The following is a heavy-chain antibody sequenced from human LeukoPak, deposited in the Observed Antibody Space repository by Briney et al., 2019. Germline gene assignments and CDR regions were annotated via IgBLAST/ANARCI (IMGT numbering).Heavy chain of an antibody. D-gene: IGHD1-26*01. V-gene: IGHV1-2*02. J-gene: IGHJ6*03. Sequence: ASVKLSCKTSGYSFTTFGISWVRQAPGQGLEWMGWINPNSGGTNYAQKFQGRVTMTRDTSISTAYMELSRLRSDDTAVYYCARGGVGATKLYYYYMDVWGKGTTVTVSS. CDR2: INPNSGGT. CDR3: ARGGVGATKLYYYYMDV. CDR1: GYSFTTFG.